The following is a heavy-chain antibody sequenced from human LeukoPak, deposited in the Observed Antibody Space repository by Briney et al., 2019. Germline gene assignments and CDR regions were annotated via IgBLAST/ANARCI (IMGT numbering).Heavy chain of an antibody. CDR2: INTDGSST. V-gene: IGHV3-74*01. J-gene: IGHJ1*01. Sequence: PGGSLRLSCAASGFTFNDYWMHWVRQAPGKGLVWVSRINTDGSSTNYADSVKGRFTISRDNAKNTVYLQMNSLRADDTAVYYCAAYDNSGYSKKYFQHWGQGTLVTVS. CDR1: GFTFNDYW. D-gene: IGHD3-22*01. CDR3: AAYDNSGYSKKYFQH.